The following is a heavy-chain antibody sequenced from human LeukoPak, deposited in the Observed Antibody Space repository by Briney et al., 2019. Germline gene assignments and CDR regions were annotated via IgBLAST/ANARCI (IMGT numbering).Heavy chain of an antibody. Sequence: GGSLRLSCAASGFTFSDYAMSWVRQAPGKGLEWISFISSSSGTIYYADSVKGRFTISRDNAKNSLYLQMNSLRDEDTAVYYCVRDRAGGNSVWFDPWGQGTLVTVSS. CDR3: VRDRAGGNSVWFDP. V-gene: IGHV3-48*02. D-gene: IGHD4-23*01. CDR2: ISSSSGTI. J-gene: IGHJ5*02. CDR1: GFTFSDYA.